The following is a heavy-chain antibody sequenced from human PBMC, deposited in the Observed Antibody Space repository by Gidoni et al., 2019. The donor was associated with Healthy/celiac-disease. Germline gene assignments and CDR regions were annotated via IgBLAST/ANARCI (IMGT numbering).Heavy chain of an antibody. CDR1: GFTVSSNY. J-gene: IGHJ3*02. D-gene: IGHD3-10*01. Sequence: EVQLLESGGGWIQPGGSLRLSFSASGFTVSSNYMSWVRQAPGNGLAWVSVIYSGGSTYYADSVKGRFTISRDNSKNTLYLQMNSLRAEDTAVYYCARPGLSVPDDAFDIWGQGTMVTVSS. V-gene: IGHV3-53*01. CDR2: IYSGGST. CDR3: ARPGLSVPDDAFDI.